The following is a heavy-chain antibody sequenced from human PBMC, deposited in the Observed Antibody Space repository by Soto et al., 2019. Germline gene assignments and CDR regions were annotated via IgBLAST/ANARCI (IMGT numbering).Heavy chain of an antibody. Sequence: GGSLRLSCAASGFTFSSYSMNWVRQAPGKGLEWVSYISSSSSTIYYADSVKGRFTISRDNAKNSLYLQMNSLRAEDTAVYYCARDREKQWLVSDAFDIWGQGTMVTVSS. CDR1: GFTFSSYS. V-gene: IGHV3-48*01. CDR3: ARDREKQWLVSDAFDI. J-gene: IGHJ3*02. D-gene: IGHD6-19*01. CDR2: ISSSSSTI.